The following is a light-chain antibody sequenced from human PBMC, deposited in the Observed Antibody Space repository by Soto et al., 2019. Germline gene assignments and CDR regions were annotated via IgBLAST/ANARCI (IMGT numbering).Light chain of an antibody. CDR3: LHSRDSVST. CDR1: QGVSTLY. J-gene: IGKJ3*01. V-gene: IGKV3-20*01. CDR2: SAH. Sequence: DIVLTQSPGTLSLSPGEGATLSCRASQGVSTLYITWYHQRPGQPPRLLIYSAHTRAAGTPDRFSASGSGTDFTLTISRLEPEDFGVYYCLHSRDSVSTFGPGSRVDIK.